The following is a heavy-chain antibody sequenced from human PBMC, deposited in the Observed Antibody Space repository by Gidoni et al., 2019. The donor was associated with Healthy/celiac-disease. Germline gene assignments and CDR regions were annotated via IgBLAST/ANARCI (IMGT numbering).Heavy chain of an antibody. Sequence: EVQLLESGGGLVQPGGSLRLSCAASGFTFSSYAMSWVRQAPGKGLEWVSAISGSGGSTYYADSVKGRFTISRDNSKNTLYLQMNSLRAEDTAVYYCAKDLIGRGYSGYDDFDYWGQGTLVTVSS. D-gene: IGHD5-12*01. J-gene: IGHJ4*02. CDR3: AKDLIGRGYSGYDDFDY. V-gene: IGHV3-23*01. CDR1: GFTFSSYA. CDR2: ISGSGGST.